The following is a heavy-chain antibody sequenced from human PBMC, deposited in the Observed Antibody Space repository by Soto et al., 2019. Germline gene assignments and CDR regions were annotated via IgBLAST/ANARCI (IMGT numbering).Heavy chain of an antibody. CDR3: ASVTFGGVVLAH. Sequence: LSLTCTVSAASFSKYYWSWIRQPPGKGLEWIGYIYFNGNTNYNPSLKRRVTISIDTSKKQISLNLTSVTDADTAVYYCASVTFGGVVLAHWGQGTLVTVS. D-gene: IGHD3-16*01. V-gene: IGHV4-59*01. CDR1: AASFSKYY. CDR2: IYFNGNT. J-gene: IGHJ4*02.